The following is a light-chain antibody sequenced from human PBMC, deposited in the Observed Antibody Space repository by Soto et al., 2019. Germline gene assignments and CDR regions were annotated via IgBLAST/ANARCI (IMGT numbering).Light chain of an antibody. Sequence: EIVLMQSPGTLSLSPGEGATLSCRASQSVNSNYLAWYQQKPGQAPTVLIFDTSRRATGVPDRFRGSGSGTDCTLTISRLEPDDCAVYYWQQYGSSQFTFGPETKVNIK. J-gene: IGKJ3*01. CDR1: QSVNSNY. V-gene: IGKV3-20*01. CDR2: DTS. CDR3: QQYGSSQFT.